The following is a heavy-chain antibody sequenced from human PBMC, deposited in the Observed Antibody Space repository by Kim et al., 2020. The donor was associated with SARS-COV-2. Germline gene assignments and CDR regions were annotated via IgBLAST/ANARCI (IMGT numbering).Heavy chain of an antibody. V-gene: IGHV3-30*18. CDR2: ISYDGSNK. J-gene: IGHJ4*02. CDR1: GFTFSSYG. D-gene: IGHD4-4*01. Sequence: GGSLRLSCAASGFTFSSYGMHWVRQAPGKGLEWVAVISYDGSNKYYADSVKGRFTISRDNSKNTLYLQMNSLRAEDTAVYYCAKSGLQYDYFDYWGQGTLVTVSS. CDR3: AKSGLQYDYFDY.